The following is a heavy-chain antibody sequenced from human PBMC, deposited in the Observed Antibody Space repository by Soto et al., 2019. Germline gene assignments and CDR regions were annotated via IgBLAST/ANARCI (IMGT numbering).Heavy chain of an antibody. Sequence: EVQLLESGGGLVQPGGSLRLSCAASGFTFSSYAMSWVRQAPGKGLEWVSSISGNGGSTNYADSVKGRFTISRDNSKNGLYLQMNGLRAGDTAIYYCGKDRGGYCTSTTCYGGGSFDYWGQGTLVTVSS. CDR2: ISGNGGST. CDR3: GKDRGGYCTSTTCYGGGSFDY. V-gene: IGHV3-23*01. CDR1: GFTFSSYA. J-gene: IGHJ4*02. D-gene: IGHD2-2*01.